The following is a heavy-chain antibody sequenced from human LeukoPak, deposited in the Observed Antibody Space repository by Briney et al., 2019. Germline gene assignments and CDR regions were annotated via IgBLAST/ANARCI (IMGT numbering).Heavy chain of an antibody. V-gene: IGHV4-4*07. CDR2: IYTSGST. Sequence: PSETLSLTWTVSGGSISSYYWSWIRKPAGKGLEWVGRIYTSGSTNYNPSLKSRVTMSVDTSKNQFSLKLSSVTAAHTAVYYCARLTSSSGIVDHWGQGTLVTVYS. CDR3: ARLTSSSGIVDH. D-gene: IGHD6-13*01. J-gene: IGHJ4*02. CDR1: GGSISSYY.